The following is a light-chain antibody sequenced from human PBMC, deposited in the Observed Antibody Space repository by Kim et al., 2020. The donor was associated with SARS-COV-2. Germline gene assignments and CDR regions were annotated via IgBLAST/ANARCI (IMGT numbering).Light chain of an antibody. CDR1: SAIIGAGYD. V-gene: IGLV1-40*01. CDR2: VNH. Sequence: TSCPGDSAIIGAGYDVHWYPLLPGTAPNLLIYVNHNRPSGFPDPFSGPTSGTPAALAIAGLQYEDEADYYCHSYDRGMRGSVFGGGTQLTVL. J-gene: IGLJ3*02. CDR3: HSYDRGMRGSV.